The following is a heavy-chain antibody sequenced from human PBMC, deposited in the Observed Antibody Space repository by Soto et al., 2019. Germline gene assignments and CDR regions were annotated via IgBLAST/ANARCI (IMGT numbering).Heavy chain of an antibody. CDR2: INPRGDST. J-gene: IGHJ5*02. V-gene: IGHV1-46*01. D-gene: IGHD3-3*01. CDR3: ARGRSVLRFLEWLLPNWFDP. CDR1: GYSFISYD. Sequence: QVQLVQSGAEVKKPGASVKVSCRASGYSFISYDIHWVRQAPGQGLEWMGIINPRGDSTSYAQKFQGRVTMTRDTSTTTVYMGLNSLRSEDTAVYYCARGRSVLRFLEWLLPNWFDPWGQGTLVTVSS.